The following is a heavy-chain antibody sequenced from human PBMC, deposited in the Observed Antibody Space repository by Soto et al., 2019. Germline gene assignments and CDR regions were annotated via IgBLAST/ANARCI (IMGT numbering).Heavy chain of an antibody. J-gene: IGHJ1*01. CDR2: ISYDGSNK. CDR3: ALSFSCWYFQH. D-gene: IGHD2-2*01. Sequence: QVQLVESGGGVVQPGRSLRLSCAASGFTFSSYAMHWVRHAPGKGLEWVAVISYDGSNKYYADSVKGRFTISRDNSKNTLYLQMNSLRAEDTAVYYCALSFSCWYFQHWGQGTLVTVSS. V-gene: IGHV3-30-3*01. CDR1: GFTFSSYA.